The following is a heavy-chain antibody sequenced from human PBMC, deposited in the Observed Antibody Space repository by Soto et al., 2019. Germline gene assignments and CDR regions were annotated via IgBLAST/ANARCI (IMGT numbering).Heavy chain of an antibody. CDR2: IIGSGGST. V-gene: IGHV3-23*01. CDR3: EKSLMRLWFGELSPDYYCYSMDV. Sequence: EVQLLESGGGLVQPGGSLRLSCAASGFTFSSYAMSWVRQAPGKGLEWVSAIIGSGGSTYYADSVKGRFTISRDNHKNTLYLQMHSLRAEDTAVYYCEKSLMRLWFGELSPDYYCYSMDVWGKGTTVTVSS. J-gene: IGHJ6*03. D-gene: IGHD3-10*01. CDR1: GFTFSSYA.